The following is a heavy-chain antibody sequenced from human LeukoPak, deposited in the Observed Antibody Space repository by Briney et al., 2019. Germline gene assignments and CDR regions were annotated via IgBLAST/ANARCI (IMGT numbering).Heavy chain of an antibody. V-gene: IGHV3-23*01. CDR3: ANFFGY. D-gene: IGHD3-10*01. J-gene: IGHJ4*02. CDR1: GFAFNTYL. Sequence: GGSLRLPCAASGFAFNTYLMSWVRQAPGQGLEWVSSISRSGGTTYYASSVRGRFTISRDNSKSTLYLQMTDLRPEDTAIYYCANFFGYWGQGTLVAVSS. CDR2: ISRSGGTT.